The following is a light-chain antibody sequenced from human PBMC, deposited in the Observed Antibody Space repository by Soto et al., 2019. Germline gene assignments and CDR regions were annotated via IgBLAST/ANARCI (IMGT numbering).Light chain of an antibody. CDR3: MQGTHWPPVT. CDR2: QVF. J-gene: IGKJ2*01. Sequence: DVVKTQSPLSLSVTLGQPASISCRSSQSLVYSDGNAYLSWCQQRPGQSPRRLIYQVFNRDSGVPDRFSGSGAGTDFTLQISRVEAEDVGVYYCMQGTHWPPVTFGQGTKLEIK. V-gene: IGKV2-30*01. CDR1: QSLVYSDGNAY.